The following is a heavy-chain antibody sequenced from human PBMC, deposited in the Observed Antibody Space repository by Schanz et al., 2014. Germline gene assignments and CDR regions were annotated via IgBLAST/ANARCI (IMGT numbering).Heavy chain of an antibody. Sequence: QLVESGGGLVKPGGSLRLSCAASGFIFNDYYMNWIRQAPGKGLEWLSYISRDGTTSYYADSVKGRFIISRDSSKNTLFLQMNSLRAEDTAVYFCARDGGRDGYNLAFDVWGQGTLVTVSS. CDR2: ISRDGTTS. CDR3: ARDGGRDGYNLAFDV. D-gene: IGHD5-12*01. CDR1: GFIFNDYY. J-gene: IGHJ3*01. V-gene: IGHV3-11*01.